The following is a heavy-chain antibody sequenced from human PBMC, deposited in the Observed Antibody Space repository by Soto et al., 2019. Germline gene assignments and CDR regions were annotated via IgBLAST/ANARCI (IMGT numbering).Heavy chain of an antibody. CDR2: IHHTGNT. CDR1: SGPITSSYW. D-gene: IGHD2-15*01. CDR3: ARSPRAIGNPDNWYDP. V-gene: IGHV4-4*02. Sequence: QVHLQESGPGLVKPSGTLSLTCVVSSGPITSSYWWSWVRRPPGQGLEWLGEIHHTGNTNYNPSLRTRLTISLDRSKNQFSLNLSSVTTADTAVYYCARSPRAIGNPDNWYDPWGQGTLVTVSS. J-gene: IGHJ5*02.